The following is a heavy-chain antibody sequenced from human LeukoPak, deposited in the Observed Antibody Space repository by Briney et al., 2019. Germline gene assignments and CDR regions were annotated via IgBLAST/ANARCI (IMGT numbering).Heavy chain of an antibody. V-gene: IGHV3-23*01. CDR2: ISGSGGST. Sequence: GGSARLSCAASGFTFSSYAMSWVRQAPGKGLEWVSVISGSGGSTYYADSVKGRFTISRDNSKNTLYLQVNSMRAEDTAVYYCAKDGYYYDSCAYFDYWGQGILVTVSS. D-gene: IGHD3-22*01. CDR3: AKDGYYYDSCAYFDY. CDR1: GFTFSSYA. J-gene: IGHJ4*02.